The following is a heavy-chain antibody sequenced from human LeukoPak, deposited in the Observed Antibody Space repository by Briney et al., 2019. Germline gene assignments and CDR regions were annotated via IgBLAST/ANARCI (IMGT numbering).Heavy chain of an antibody. CDR2: IYYSGST. D-gene: IGHD6-13*01. Sequence: KTSETLSLTCTVSGVSISSYYWSWIRQPPGKGLEWIGYIYYSGSTNYNPSLKSRVTISVDTSKNQFSLKLSSVTAADTAVYYCARGVYSSSWIGAEYFQHWGQGTLVTVSS. CDR3: ARGVYSSSWIGAEYFQH. V-gene: IGHV4-59*01. CDR1: GVSISSYY. J-gene: IGHJ1*01.